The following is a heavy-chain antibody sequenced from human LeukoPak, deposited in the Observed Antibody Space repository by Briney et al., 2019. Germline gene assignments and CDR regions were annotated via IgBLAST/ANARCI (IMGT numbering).Heavy chain of an antibody. Sequence: GGSLRLSCAASGFTFSSYGMHWIRQAPGKGLEWVAFIRYDGSNKYYADSVKGRFTISRDNSKNTLYLQMNSLRAEDTAVYSCAKDGTIFGVAAYHFDYWGQGTLVTVSS. D-gene: IGHD3-3*01. CDR2: IRYDGSNK. V-gene: IGHV3-30*02. J-gene: IGHJ4*02. CDR1: GFTFSSYG. CDR3: AKDGTIFGVAAYHFDY.